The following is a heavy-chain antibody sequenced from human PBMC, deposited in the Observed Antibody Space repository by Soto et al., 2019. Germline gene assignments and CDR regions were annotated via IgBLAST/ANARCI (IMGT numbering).Heavy chain of an antibody. CDR1: GGSISSGGYY. J-gene: IGHJ4*02. D-gene: IGHD3-22*01. V-gene: IGHV4-31*03. CDR3: ARVVLEVPIYYDSSGYSFDY. CDR2: IYYSGST. Sequence: PSETLSLTCTVSGGSISSGGYYWSWIRQHPGKGLEWIGYIYYSGSTYYNPSLKSRVTISVDTSKNQFSLKLSSVTAADTAVYYCARVVLEVPIYYDSSGYSFDYWGQATLVTVSS.